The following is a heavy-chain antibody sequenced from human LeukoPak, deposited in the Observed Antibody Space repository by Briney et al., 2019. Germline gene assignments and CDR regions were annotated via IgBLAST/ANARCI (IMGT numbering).Heavy chain of an antibody. CDR3: AREAELLWFGELFSLDY. D-gene: IGHD3-10*01. J-gene: IGHJ4*02. CDR2: INPNSGGT. V-gene: IGHV1-2*02. Sequence: ASVKVSCKASGYTFTGYYMHWVRQAPGQGLEWMGWINPNSGGTNYAQKFQGRVTMTRDTSISTAYMELSRLRSDDTAVYYCAREAELLWFGELFSLDYWGQGTLVTVSS. CDR1: GYTFTGYY.